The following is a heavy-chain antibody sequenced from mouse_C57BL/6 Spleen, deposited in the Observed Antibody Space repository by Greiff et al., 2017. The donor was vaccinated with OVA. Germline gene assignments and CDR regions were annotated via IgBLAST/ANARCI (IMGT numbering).Heavy chain of an antibody. CDR2: IYPGDGDT. CDR1: GYAFSSYW. D-gene: IGHD2-4*01. J-gene: IGHJ4*01. V-gene: IGHV1-80*01. Sequence: LVESGAELVKPGASVKISCKASGYAFSSYWMNWVKQRPGKGLEWIGQIYPGDGDTNYNGKFKGKATLTADKSSSTAYMQLSSLTSEDSAVYFCARYDYDNYYAMDYWGQGTSVTVSS. CDR3: ARYDYDNYYAMDY.